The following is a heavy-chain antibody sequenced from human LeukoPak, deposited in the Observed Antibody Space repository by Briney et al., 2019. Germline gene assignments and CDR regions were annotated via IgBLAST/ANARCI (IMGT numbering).Heavy chain of an antibody. CDR3: ASRSEDTAMVRVPMAWFDP. V-gene: IGHV4-59*12. Sequence: SETLSLTCTVSGGSISSYYWSWIRQPPGKGLEWIGYIYYSGSTNYNSSLKSRVTISVDTSKNQFSLKLSPVTAADTAVYYCASRSEDTAMVRVPMAWFDPWGQGTLVTVSS. CDR1: GGSISSYY. J-gene: IGHJ5*02. D-gene: IGHD5-18*01. CDR2: IYYSGST.